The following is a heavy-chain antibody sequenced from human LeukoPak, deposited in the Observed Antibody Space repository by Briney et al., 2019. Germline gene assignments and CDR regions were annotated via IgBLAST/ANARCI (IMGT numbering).Heavy chain of an antibody. CDR1: GDTFSNYS. V-gene: IGHV1-69*13. Sequence: GASVKVSCKASGDTFSNYSINWVRQAPGQGLEWMGGIIPIFGTANYAQKFQGRVTITADESTSTAYMELSSLRSEDTAVYYCARETGCSSTSCYARYFDYWGQGTLVTVSS. CDR2: IIPIFGTA. CDR3: ARETGCSSTSCYARYFDY. D-gene: IGHD2-2*01. J-gene: IGHJ4*02.